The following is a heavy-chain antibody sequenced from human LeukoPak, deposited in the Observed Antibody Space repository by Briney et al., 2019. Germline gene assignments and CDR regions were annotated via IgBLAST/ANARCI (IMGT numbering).Heavy chain of an antibody. CDR2: INHSGST. CDR1: GGSFSGYC. CDR3: ARDRGYSYGYYYYYMDV. V-gene: IGHV4-34*01. J-gene: IGHJ6*03. Sequence: SETLSLTCAVYGGSFSGYCWSWIRQPPGKGLEWIGEINHSGSTNYNPSLKSRVTISVDTSKNQFSLKLSSVTAADTAVYYCARDRGYSYGYYYYYMDVWGKGTTVTISS. D-gene: IGHD5-18*01.